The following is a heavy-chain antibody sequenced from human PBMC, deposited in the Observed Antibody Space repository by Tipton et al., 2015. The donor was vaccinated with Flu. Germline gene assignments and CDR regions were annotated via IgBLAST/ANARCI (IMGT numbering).Heavy chain of an antibody. CDR3: ARDYHGSSWFDP. CDR2: FYGSGNT. V-gene: IGHV4-59*01. Sequence: TLSLTCTVSGGSISNTYWSWLRQSPGKGLEWIGYFYGSGNTNYNPSLKSRVTISVDTSKNQFSLTLKSVTAADTAVYYCARDYHGSSWFDPWGQGTLVTVSS. D-gene: IGHD3-10*01. J-gene: IGHJ5*02. CDR1: GGSISNTY.